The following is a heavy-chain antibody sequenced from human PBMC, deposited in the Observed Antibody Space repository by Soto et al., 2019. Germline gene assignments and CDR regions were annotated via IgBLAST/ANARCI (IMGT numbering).Heavy chain of an antibody. CDR3: ARDGRDIVVVPAATNFDY. J-gene: IGHJ4*02. CDR1: GYTFTSYG. CDR2: ISAYNGNT. Sequence: ASVKVSCKASGYTFTSYGISWVRQAPGQGLEWMGWISAYNGNTNYAQKLQGRVTMTTDTSTSTAYMELRSLRSDDTAVYYCARDGRDIVVVPAATNFDYWGQGTLVTVSS. D-gene: IGHD2-2*01. V-gene: IGHV1-18*01.